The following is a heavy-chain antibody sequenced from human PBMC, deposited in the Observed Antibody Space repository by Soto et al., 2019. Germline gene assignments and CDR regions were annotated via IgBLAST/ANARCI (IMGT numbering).Heavy chain of an antibody. D-gene: IGHD6-6*01. V-gene: IGHV1-69*12. CDR3: ARGESIAAFWFDY. CDR2: IIPIFSTA. CDR1: GGTFSSYA. J-gene: IGHJ4*02. Sequence: QVQLVQSGAEVKKPGSSVKVSCNASGGTFSSYAICWVRQAPGQGLEWMGGIIPIFSTANYAQKFQGRVTITADESTSTAYMELCSLRSEDTAVYYCARGESIAAFWFDYWGQGTLVTVPS.